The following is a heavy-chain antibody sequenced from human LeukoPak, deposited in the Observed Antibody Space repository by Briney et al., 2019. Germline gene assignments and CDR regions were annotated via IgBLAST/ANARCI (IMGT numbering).Heavy chain of an antibody. J-gene: IGHJ6*03. CDR1: GFTFSNYY. V-gene: IGHV3-7*01. CDR3: VREVRSYDYYYYYYTDA. Sequence: PGGSLRLSCVASGFTFSNYYMSWVRQAPGKGLEWVASIKQDGGEKYYVDPVKGRFTISRDNAKNSLSLQMNSLRAEDTAVYYCVREVRSYDYYYYYYTDAWGKGTTVTVSS. CDR2: IKQDGGEK. D-gene: IGHD1-26*01.